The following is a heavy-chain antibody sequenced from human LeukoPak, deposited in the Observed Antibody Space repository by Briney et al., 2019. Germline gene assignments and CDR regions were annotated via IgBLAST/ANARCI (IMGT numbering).Heavy chain of an antibody. D-gene: IGHD3-3*01. CDR1: GFIFSSYA. V-gene: IGHV3-30-3*01. CDR3: ARASDYDFWSGYYKGGFDY. Sequence: GGSLRLSCAASGFIFSSYAMQWVRQGPGKGLEWVAVVSYDGSNKYYADSVKGRFTISRDNSKNTLYLQMNSLRAEDTAVYYCARASDYDFWSGYYKGGFDYWGQGTLVTVSS. J-gene: IGHJ4*02. CDR2: VSYDGSNK.